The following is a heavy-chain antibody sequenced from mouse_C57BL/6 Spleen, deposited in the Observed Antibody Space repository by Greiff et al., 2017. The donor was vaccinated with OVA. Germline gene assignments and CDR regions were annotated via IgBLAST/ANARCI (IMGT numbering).Heavy chain of an antibody. Sequence: VQLKQSGAELVRPGASVKLSCTASGFNIKDYYMHWVKQRPEQGLEWIGRIDPEDGDTEYAPKFQGKATMTADTSSNTAYLQLSSLTSEDTAVYYCTTDFITTVVAKDYWGQGTTLTVSS. CDR1: GFNIKDYY. J-gene: IGHJ2*01. CDR2: IDPEDGDT. D-gene: IGHD1-1*01. CDR3: TTDFITTVVAKDY. V-gene: IGHV14-1*01.